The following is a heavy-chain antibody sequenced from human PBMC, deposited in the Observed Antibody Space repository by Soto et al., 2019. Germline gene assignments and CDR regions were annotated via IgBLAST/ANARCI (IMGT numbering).Heavy chain of an antibody. D-gene: IGHD3-22*01. CDR3: ARGYYDSSGYYLWAFDI. CDR1: GFTFSSHG. J-gene: IGHJ3*02. Sequence: GGSLRLSCAASGFTFSSHGMHWVRQAPGKGLEWVAVISYDGSNKYYADSVKGRFTISRDNAKNSLYLQMNSLRAEDTAVYYCARGYYDSSGYYLWAFDIWGQGTMVTVSS. V-gene: IGHV3-30*03. CDR2: ISYDGSNK.